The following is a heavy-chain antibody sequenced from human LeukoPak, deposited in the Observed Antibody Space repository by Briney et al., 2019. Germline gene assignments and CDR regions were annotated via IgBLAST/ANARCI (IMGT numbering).Heavy chain of an antibody. Sequence: SETLSLTCDVPGYSISSGYYWGWIRQSPGKGLEWIGSIYHSGSTYYNPSLKSRLTISVDTSKNQFSLRLSSVTAADTAVYYCARTRGGVVDAFDIWGQGTMVTVSS. CDR2: IYHSGST. V-gene: IGHV4-38-2*01. D-gene: IGHD3-16*01. J-gene: IGHJ3*02. CDR3: ARTRGGVVDAFDI. CDR1: GYSISSGYY.